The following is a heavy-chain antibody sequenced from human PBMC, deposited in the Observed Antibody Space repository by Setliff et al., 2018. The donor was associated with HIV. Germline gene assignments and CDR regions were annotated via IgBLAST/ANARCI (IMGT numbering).Heavy chain of an antibody. CDR3: SRGPPFDR. Sequence: PSETLSLTCGVSGASLQSYYWTWIRQPAGKALGWIGRITNTGATEYNPSLKSRVTVSVDTSQNQFSLKLTSVTAADTATYFCSRGPPFDRWGRGTLVTVSS. V-gene: IGHV4-4*07. J-gene: IGHJ2*01. CDR2: ITNTGAT. CDR1: GASLQSYY.